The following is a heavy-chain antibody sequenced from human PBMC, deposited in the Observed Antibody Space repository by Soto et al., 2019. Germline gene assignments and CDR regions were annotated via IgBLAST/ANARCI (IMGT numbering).Heavy chain of an antibody. CDR2: FDPEDGET. CDR3: DSVGATRYYYYGMDF. D-gene: IGHD1-26*01. J-gene: IGHJ6*02. Sequence: ASVKVSCKVSGYTLTELSMHWVRQAPGKGLEWMGGFDPEDGETIYAQKFQDRVTMTEDTSTDTAYMELSSLISEDTDVYYCDSVGATRYYYYGMDFWGQGTPVTVSS. V-gene: IGHV1-24*01. CDR1: GYTLTELS.